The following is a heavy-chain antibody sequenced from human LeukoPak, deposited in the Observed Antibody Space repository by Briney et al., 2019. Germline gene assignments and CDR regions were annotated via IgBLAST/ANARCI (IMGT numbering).Heavy chain of an antibody. Sequence: SETLSLTCTVSGGSISSYYWSWIRQPPGKGLEWIGYIYTSGSTNYNPSLKSRVTISVDTSKNQFSLKLSSVTAADTAVYYCARHPRSGYAWMDYWGQGTLVTVSS. CDR2: IYTSGST. CDR3: ARHPRSGYAWMDY. D-gene: IGHD3-3*01. V-gene: IGHV4-4*09. CDR1: GGSISSYY. J-gene: IGHJ4*02.